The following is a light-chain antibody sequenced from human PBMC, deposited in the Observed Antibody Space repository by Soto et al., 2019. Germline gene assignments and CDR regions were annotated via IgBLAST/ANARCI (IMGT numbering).Light chain of an antibody. CDR1: HSVSSSY. J-gene: IGKJ1*01. CDR2: SAS. CDR3: QQRSNWPLT. Sequence: ELVLTQSPGTLSLSPGERATLSCRVGHSVSSSYLAWYQQKHGQAPRLLIYSASNRATGIPARFSGSGSGTDLTITISSLEPEDFAVYYCQQRSNWPLTFGQGTKVDIK. V-gene: IGKV3D-20*02.